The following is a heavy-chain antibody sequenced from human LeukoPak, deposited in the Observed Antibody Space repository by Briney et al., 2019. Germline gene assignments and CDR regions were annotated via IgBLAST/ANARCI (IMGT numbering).Heavy chain of an antibody. V-gene: IGHV3-21*01. CDR3: ARDPAPWSYFDL. D-gene: IGHD1-1*01. Sequence: PGGSLRLSCAASGFTFSSYSMNWVRQAPGKGLEWVSSISGTGTYTYYAGSLKGRFTISRDNAKNSVYLQMNSVRAEDTAVYYCARDPAPWSYFDLWGRGTLVTVSS. CDR1: GFTFSSYS. J-gene: IGHJ2*01. CDR2: ISGTGTYT.